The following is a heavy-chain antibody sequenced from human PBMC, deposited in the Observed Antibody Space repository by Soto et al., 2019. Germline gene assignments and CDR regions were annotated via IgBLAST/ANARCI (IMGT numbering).Heavy chain of an antibody. CDR2: IYYSGNT. J-gene: IGHJ4*02. Sequence: SETLSLTCTISGGSISSRDYYWSWIRQHPGKGLEWIGYIYYSGNTNYNPSLKSRVTISLDTSKNQFSLKLSSVNAADTAVYYCARSPENYYGSGSYFFDNWGQGTLVTVSS. D-gene: IGHD3-10*01. CDR1: GGSISSRDYY. V-gene: IGHV4-31*03. CDR3: ARSPENYYGSGSYFFDN.